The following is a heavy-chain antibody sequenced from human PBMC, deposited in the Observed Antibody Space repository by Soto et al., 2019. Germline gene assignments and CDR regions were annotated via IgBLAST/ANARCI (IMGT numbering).Heavy chain of an antibody. J-gene: IGHJ4*02. CDR1: GYTFTSYG. Sequence: ASVKVSCKASGYTFTSYGISWVRQAPGQGLEWMGWISAYNGSTNYAQKLQGRVTMTTDTSTSTAYMELRSLRSDDTAVYYCARDLPRSKPRYSSSSYDDYWGQGTLVTVSS. D-gene: IGHD6-6*01. CDR2: ISAYNGST. V-gene: IGHV1-18*01. CDR3: ARDLPRSKPRYSSSSYDDY.